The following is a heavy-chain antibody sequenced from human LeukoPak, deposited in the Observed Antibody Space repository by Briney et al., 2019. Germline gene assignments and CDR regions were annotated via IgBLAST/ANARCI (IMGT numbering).Heavy chain of an antibody. CDR1: GGSISSYY. CDR2: INHSGST. J-gene: IGHJ4*02. Sequence: KPSETLSLTCTVSGGSISSYYWSWIRQPPGKGLEWIGEINHSGSTNYNPSLKSRVTISVDTSKNQFSLKLSSVTAADTAVYYCARFSANGPTVTTTGGQQVIDYWGQGTLVTVSS. CDR3: ARFSANGPTVTTTGGQQVIDY. V-gene: IGHV4-34*01. D-gene: IGHD4-17*01.